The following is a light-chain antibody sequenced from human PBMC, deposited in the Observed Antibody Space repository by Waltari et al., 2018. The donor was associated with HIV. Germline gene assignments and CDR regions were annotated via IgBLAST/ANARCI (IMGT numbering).Light chain of an antibody. V-gene: IGKV1-39*01. CDR3: LQTYITPLT. Sequence: IQMTQSPPSLSASVGGRVTITCRPSQKIDTFVSWYQQKPGEAPRLLISGASAVQSGVPSRFSGSGSGTDFTLTISSLQPEDFATYFCLQTYITPLTFGPGTKVDVK. J-gene: IGKJ3*01. CDR2: GAS. CDR1: QKIDTF.